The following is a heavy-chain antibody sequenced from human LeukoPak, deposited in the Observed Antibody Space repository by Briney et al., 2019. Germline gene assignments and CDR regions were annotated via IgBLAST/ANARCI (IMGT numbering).Heavy chain of an antibody. CDR2: MNPNSGYT. J-gene: IGHJ5*02. CDR1: GYTFTNYD. Sequence: ASVKVSLKASGYTFTNYDSNWVRQATGQGLEWMGWMNPNSGYTGKPQKFQGRVTLTSNTSISPAYMELRSLRSAAVAVYDCARGRGVLSGDYYDWFDPWGQGTLVTVSS. V-gene: IGHV1-8*03. CDR3: ARGRGVLSGDYYDWFDP. D-gene: IGHD3-22*01.